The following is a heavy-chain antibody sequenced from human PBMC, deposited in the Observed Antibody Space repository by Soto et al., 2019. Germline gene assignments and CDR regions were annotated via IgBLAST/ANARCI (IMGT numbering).Heavy chain of an antibody. CDR3: AKYISPIQPSYYFDY. CDR1: GFTFDDYA. CDR2: ISWNSGSL. V-gene: IGHV3-9*01. D-gene: IGHD3-3*01. J-gene: IGHJ4*02. Sequence: GGSLRLSCAASGFTFDDYAMHWVRQAPGKGLEWVSGISWNSGSLGYADSVKGRFTISRDNAKNSLYLQMNSLRPEDTALYHCAKYISPIQPSYYFDYWGQGSLVTVSS.